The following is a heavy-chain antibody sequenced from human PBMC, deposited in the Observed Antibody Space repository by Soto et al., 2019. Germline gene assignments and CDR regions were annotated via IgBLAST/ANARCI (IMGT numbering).Heavy chain of an antibody. V-gene: IGHV1-69*01. J-gene: IGHJ6*02. D-gene: IGHD6-6*01. CDR2: IIPIFGTA. CDR3: ARLGDRSSSIYYYDGMDV. Sequence: QVQLVQSGAEVKKPGSSVKVSCKASGGTFSSYAISWVRQAPGQGLEWMGGIIPIFGTANYAHEIQGRVTITADESTNTAYMELSSRRSEDTAVYYRARLGDRSSSIYYYDGMDVSGQGPTVTVSS. CDR1: GGTFSSYA.